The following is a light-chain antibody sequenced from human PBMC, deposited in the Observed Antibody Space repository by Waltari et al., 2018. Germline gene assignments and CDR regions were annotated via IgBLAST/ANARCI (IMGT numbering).Light chain of an antibody. J-gene: IGKJ2*01. CDR3: MQALQTPPYT. V-gene: IGKV2-28*01. CDR2: LGS. Sequence: DNVMTQSPPSLPVTTGGQAPIPCRSSQSLLHSNRDNQLNWYQQNPEQSPQLLIYLGSNRASGVPDSFSCSGSGTDFTLKISRVEAGDVGVYYCMQALQTPPYTFGQGTKLEI. CDR1: QSLLHSNRDNQ.